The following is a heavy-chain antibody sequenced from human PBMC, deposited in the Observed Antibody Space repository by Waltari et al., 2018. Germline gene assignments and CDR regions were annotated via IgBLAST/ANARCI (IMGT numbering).Heavy chain of an antibody. CDR2: FFSSGNT. CDR3: ARVKRGVVSAGTRVYYYYYMDV. V-gene: IGHV4-4*07. J-gene: IGHJ6*03. Sequence: QVQLQESGPGLVKPSETLSLTCTVSGGSINSYYWSRIRQPAGKGLEWIGRFFSSGNTTYNPSLKSRVTMSVDTSKNQFSLKLSSVTAADTAVYFCARVKRGVVSAGTRVYYYYYMDVWGKGTTVTISS. D-gene: IGHD2-2*01. CDR1: GGSINSYY.